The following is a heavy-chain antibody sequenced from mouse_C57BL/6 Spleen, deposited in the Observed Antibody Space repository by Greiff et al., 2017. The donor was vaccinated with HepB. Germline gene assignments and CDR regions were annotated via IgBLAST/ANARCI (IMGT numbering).Heavy chain of an antibody. J-gene: IGHJ2*01. CDR3: ASGGTVVATGDY. D-gene: IGHD1-1*01. V-gene: IGHV1-80*01. CDR2: IYPGDGDT. Sequence: VQLQQSGAELVKPGASVKISCKASGYAFSSYWMNWVKQRPGKGLEWIGQIYPGDGDTNYNGKFKGKATLTADKSSSTAYMQLSSLTSEDSAVYFCASGGTVVATGDYWGQGTTLTVSS. CDR1: GYAFSSYW.